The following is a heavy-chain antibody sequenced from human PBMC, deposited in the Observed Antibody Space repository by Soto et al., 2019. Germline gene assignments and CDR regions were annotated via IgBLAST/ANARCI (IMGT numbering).Heavy chain of an antibody. D-gene: IGHD1-26*01. J-gene: IGHJ6*02. CDR3: AKDISGRGSFYSYYGMDV. CDR1: GFIFDDYA. Sequence: EEQLVESGGGLVQPGRSLRLSCAASGFIFDDYAMHWVRRPPGKGLEWVSGISWNRGSIGYPDPVKARFTISRDNDKKTLYVEMNSLRAEDTALYYCAKDISGRGSFYSYYGMDVWGQGTTVTVSS. CDR2: ISWNRGSI. V-gene: IGHV3-9*01.